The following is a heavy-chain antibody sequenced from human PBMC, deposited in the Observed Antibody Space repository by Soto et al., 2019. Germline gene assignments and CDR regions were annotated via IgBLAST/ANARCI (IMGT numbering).Heavy chain of an antibody. D-gene: IGHD5-12*01. J-gene: IGHJ4*02. V-gene: IGHV1-2*02. Sequence: QLVQSGAEVKKPGASVRVSCKTSGPTFIAYYILWVRQAPGQGLEWMGWIDPKSGGTTYEQKFLGRVTMTRDTSINTAYMVLNRLTSDDTAVYYCARVSVDVPEWGQGTLITVSS. CDR2: IDPKSGGT. CDR1: GPTFIAYY. CDR3: ARVSVDVPE.